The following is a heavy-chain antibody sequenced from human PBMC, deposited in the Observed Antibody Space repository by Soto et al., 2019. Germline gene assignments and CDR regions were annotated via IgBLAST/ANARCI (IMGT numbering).Heavy chain of an antibody. J-gene: IGHJ6*02. V-gene: IGHV1-18*01. CDR3: ASYHLNSYYYGMDV. Sequence: QVQLVQSGAAVKKPGASVKVSCKASGYTFTSYGFSWVRQAPGQGLEWMGWISAYNGNTNYAQKLQGRVTMTTDTSTSTAYMELRSLRSDDTAVYYCASYHLNSYYYGMDVWGQGTPVTVSS. CDR2: ISAYNGNT. CDR1: GYTFTSYG.